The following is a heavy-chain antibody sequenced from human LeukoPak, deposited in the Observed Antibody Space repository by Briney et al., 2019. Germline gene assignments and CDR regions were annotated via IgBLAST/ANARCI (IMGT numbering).Heavy chain of an antibody. V-gene: IGHV4-4*07. CDR2: IYTSGST. J-gene: IGHJ5*02. CDR1: GGSISSYY. Sequence: SETLSLTCTVSGGSISSYYWSWIRQPAGKGLEWIGRIYTSGSTNYNPSLKSRVNMSVDTSKNQFSLKLSSVTAADTAVYYCARDTVVVVAATGMYNWFDPWGQGTLVTVSS. D-gene: IGHD2-15*01. CDR3: ARDTVVVVAATGMYNWFDP.